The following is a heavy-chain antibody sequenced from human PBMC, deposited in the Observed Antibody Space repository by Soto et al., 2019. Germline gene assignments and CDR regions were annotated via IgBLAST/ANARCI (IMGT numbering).Heavy chain of an antibody. J-gene: IGHJ6*02. V-gene: IGHV3-30*02. CDR2: IWYDGSNK. D-gene: IGHD2-2*01. CDR1: GFTFSSYA. Sequence: GGSLRLSCAASGFTFSSYAMHWVRQAPGKGLEWVAVIWYDGSNKYYADSVKGRFTISRDNSKNTLYLQMNSLRAEDTAVYYCAKGPAIVLVPAAMNYYYGMDVWGQGTTVTVSS. CDR3: AKGPAIVLVPAAMNYYYGMDV.